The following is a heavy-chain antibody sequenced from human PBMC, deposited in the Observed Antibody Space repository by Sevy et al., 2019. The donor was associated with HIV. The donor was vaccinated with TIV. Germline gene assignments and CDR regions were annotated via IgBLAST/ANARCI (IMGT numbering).Heavy chain of an antibody. CDR1: GGTFSSYA. J-gene: IGHJ4*02. V-gene: IGHV1-69*13. Sequence: SVKVSCKASGGTFSSYAISWVRQAPGQGLEWMGGIIPIFGTANYAQKFQGRVTITADESTSTAYMELSSLRSEDTAVYYCARESAYCGGDCYSSFDYWGQGTLVTVSS. D-gene: IGHD2-21*02. CDR3: ARESAYCGGDCYSSFDY. CDR2: IIPIFGTA.